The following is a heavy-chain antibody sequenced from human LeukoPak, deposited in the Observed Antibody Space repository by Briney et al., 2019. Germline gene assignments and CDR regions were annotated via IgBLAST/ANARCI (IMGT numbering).Heavy chain of an antibody. Sequence: PGGSLRLSCAASGFTSSNYGMSWVRQAPGKGLEWVSGISGNGRSTFYADSVKGRLTISRDNFKNMVYLQMNGLRAEDTAVYYCARDIRTFERSDWYGWFDPWGQGTLVTVSS. D-gene: IGHD6-19*01. J-gene: IGHJ5*02. CDR1: GFTSSNYG. V-gene: IGHV3-23*01. CDR2: ISGNGRST. CDR3: ARDIRTFERSDWYGWFDP.